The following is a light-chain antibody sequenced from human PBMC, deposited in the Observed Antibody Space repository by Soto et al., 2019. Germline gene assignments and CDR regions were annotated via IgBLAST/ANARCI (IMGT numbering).Light chain of an antibody. CDR1: SSDVGGYNY. Sequence: QYVLTQPPSASGSPGQSVAISCTGTSSDVGGYNYVSWYQQHPGKAPKLMIYEVNKRPSGVPDRFSGSRSGNTASLTISGLQAEDEADYYCSSYTDSSNYVFGTGTKVTVL. CDR3: SSYTDSSNYV. CDR2: EVN. V-gene: IGLV2-8*01. J-gene: IGLJ1*01.